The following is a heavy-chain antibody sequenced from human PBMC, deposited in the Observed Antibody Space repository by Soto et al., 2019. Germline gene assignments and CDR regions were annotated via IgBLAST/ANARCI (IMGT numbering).Heavy chain of an antibody. V-gene: IGHV3-64*01. CDR1: GFTFTIYA. Sequence: EVQLVESGGGLVQPGGSLRLSCAASGFTFTIYAMHWVRQAPGKGLEYVSAISSNGGSTYYANSVKGRFTISRDNSKNTLYLQMGSLRAEDMAVYYCAREGYCSSTICYSFDYWGQGTLVTVSS. CDR2: ISSNGGST. CDR3: AREGYCSSTICYSFDY. D-gene: IGHD2-2*01. J-gene: IGHJ4*02.